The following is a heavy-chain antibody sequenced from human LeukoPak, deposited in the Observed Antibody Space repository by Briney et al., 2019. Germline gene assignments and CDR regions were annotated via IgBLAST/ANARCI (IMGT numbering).Heavy chain of an antibody. J-gene: IGHJ1*01. CDR1: GFTVSNNY. V-gene: IGHV3-66*01. CDR2: IYSGGRT. Sequence: GGSLRLSCAASGFTVSNNYMSWVRQAPGKGLEWVSVIYSGGRTYDADSVKGRFIISRDTSKNTLYLQMNSLTAEDTAVYYCATVSSSWLGYFQHWGQGTLVTVSS. CDR3: ATVSSSWLGYFQH. D-gene: IGHD6-13*01.